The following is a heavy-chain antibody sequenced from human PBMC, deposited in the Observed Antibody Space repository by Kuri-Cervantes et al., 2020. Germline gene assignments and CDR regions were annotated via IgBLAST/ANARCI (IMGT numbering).Heavy chain of an antibody. J-gene: IGHJ6*03. CDR2: IYYSGST. D-gene: IGHD2-15*01. CDR1: GGSISSGDYY. CDR3: AKDTRLGYCSGGACYNYNYMDV. Sequence: SETLSLTCTVSGGSISSGDYYWSWIRQPPGKGLGWIGYIYYSGSTYYNPSLKSRVTISVDTSKNQFSLKLSSVTAADTAVYYCAKDTRLGYCSGGACYNYNYMDVWGKGTTVTVSS. V-gene: IGHV4-30-4*01.